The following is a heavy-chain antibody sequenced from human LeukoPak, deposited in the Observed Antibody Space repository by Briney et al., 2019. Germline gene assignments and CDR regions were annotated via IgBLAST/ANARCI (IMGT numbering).Heavy chain of an antibody. CDR2: IYYSGST. CDR3: ASLANYYDSSGYGY. D-gene: IGHD3-22*01. V-gene: IGHV4-39*01. Sequence: SETLSLTCTVSGGSISSSSYYWGWIRQPPGKGLEWIGSIYYSGSTYYNPSLKSRVTISVDTSKNQFSLKLSSVTAADTAVYYCASLANYYDSSGYGYWGQGTLVTVSS. CDR1: GGSISSSSYY. J-gene: IGHJ4*02.